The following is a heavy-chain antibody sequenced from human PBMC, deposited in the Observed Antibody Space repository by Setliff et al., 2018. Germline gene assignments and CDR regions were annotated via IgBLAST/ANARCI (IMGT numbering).Heavy chain of an antibody. CDR1: GYTFTNYP. D-gene: IGHD3-3*01. Sequence: ASVKVSCKASGYTFTNYPIHWVRQAPGQRLEWMGWINRGSGDTKYSRKFQGRVTITRDTSASTAYMELSRLTYEDTAVYYCARDDDDFYSGYPCMDVWGKGTTVTVSS. CDR3: ARDDDDFYSGYPCMDV. V-gene: IGHV1-3*01. J-gene: IGHJ6*03. CDR2: INRGSGDT.